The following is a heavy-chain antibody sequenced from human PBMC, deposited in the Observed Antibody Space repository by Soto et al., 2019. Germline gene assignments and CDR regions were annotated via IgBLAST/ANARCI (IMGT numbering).Heavy chain of an antibody. CDR1: GFTFSSYA. CDR3: ARNQLRELLNWFDP. D-gene: IGHD1-26*01. CDR2: ISYDGSNK. J-gene: IGHJ5*02. V-gene: IGHV3-30-3*01. Sequence: GGSLRLSCAASGFTFSSYAMHWVRQAPGKGLEWVAVISYDGSNKYYADSVKGRFTISRDNSKNTLYLQMNSLRAEDTAVYYCARNQLRELLNWFDPWGQGTLVTVSS.